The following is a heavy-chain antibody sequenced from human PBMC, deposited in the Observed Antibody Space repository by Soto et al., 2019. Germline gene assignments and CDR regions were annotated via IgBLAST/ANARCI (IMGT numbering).Heavy chain of an antibody. J-gene: IGHJ5*02. CDR3: AREGGGNTGILTGYYVA. CDR2: INPSGGST. V-gene: IGHV1-46*01. Sequence: XSVKVSCTASGYAFTDYYRHWVRQAPGQGLEWMGIINPSGGSTSYAQKFQVRVTMTRDTSTSTVYMELSSLRSEDTAVYYCAREGGGNTGILTGYYVAWAQGTLVTVPS. CDR1: GYAFTDYY. D-gene: IGHD3-9*01.